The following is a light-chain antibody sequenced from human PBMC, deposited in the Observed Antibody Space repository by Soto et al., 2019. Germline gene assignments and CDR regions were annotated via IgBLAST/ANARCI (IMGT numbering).Light chain of an antibody. Sequence: DVQMTQSPSSLYASVGDSVTIACRASQTVSKFVNWYQQKPGKVPDLLIYSASTLYSGVPSRFSGSGSGTEFTLTISNLQPEDFATCYCQQTYSLPRTFAQGTKVDIK. CDR3: QQTYSLPRT. CDR1: QTVSKF. V-gene: IGKV1-39*01. J-gene: IGKJ1*01. CDR2: SAS.